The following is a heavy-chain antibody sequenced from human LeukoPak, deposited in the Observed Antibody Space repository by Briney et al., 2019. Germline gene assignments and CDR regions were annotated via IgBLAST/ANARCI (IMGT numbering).Heavy chain of an antibody. CDR1: GGSFSGYY. V-gene: IGHV4-34*01. CDR3: ARGGDPYYYGSGSYYYYYYGMDV. Sequence: SETLSLTCAVYGGSFSGYYWSWIRQPPGKGLEWIGEINHSGSTNYDPSLKSRVTISVDTSKNQFSLKLSSVTAADTAVYYCARGGDPYYYGSGSYYYYYYGMDVWGQGTTVTVSS. J-gene: IGHJ6*02. D-gene: IGHD3-10*01. CDR2: INHSGST.